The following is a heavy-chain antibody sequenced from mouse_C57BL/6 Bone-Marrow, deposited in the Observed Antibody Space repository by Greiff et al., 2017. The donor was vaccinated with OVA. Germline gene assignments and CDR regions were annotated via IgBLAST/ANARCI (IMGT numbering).Heavy chain of an antibody. D-gene: IGHD1-1*01. CDR1: GYTFTSYW. CDR3: ARDGSYAKDY. V-gene: IGHV1-50*01. J-gene: IGHJ4*01. Sequence: QVQLQQPGAELVKPGASVKLSCKASGYTFTSYWMQWVKQRPGQGLEWIGEIDPSDSYTNYNQKFKGKATLTVDTSSSTAYMQLSSLTSEDSAVYYCARDGSYAKDYWGQGTSVTVSS. CDR2: IDPSDSYT.